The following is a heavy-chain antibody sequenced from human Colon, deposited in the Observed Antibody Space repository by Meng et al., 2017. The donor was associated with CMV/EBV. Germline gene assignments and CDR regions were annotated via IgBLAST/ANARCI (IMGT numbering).Heavy chain of an antibody. Sequence: QLQAPGQGLVQPSEALSLTCTVSCDSISGRRYYWGQIRQPPGKGLEWIASIYYTGNDYHNPSLKSRVTIAIDTSNNQFSLRLTSVTAADTAVYYCARMALHWYFDLWGRGTLVTVSS. D-gene: IGHD5-24*01. J-gene: IGHJ2*01. CDR1: CDSISGRRYY. CDR3: ARMALHWYFDL. V-gene: IGHV4-39*07. CDR2: IYYTGND.